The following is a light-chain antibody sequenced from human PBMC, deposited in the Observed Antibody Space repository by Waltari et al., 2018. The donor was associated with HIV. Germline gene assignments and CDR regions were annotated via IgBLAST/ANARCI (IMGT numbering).Light chain of an antibody. CDR2: DAS. Sequence: EIVLTQSPATLSLSPGDRATLSCRASQSVRSYLAWYQRKPGQAPRLLIYDASDRATGTPARFSGSGSGTDFTLTISSLEPEDFAVYYCQQRSNWPPGWAYTFGQGTKLEIK. CDR1: QSVRSY. CDR3: QQRSNWPPGWAYT. J-gene: IGKJ2*01. V-gene: IGKV3-11*01.